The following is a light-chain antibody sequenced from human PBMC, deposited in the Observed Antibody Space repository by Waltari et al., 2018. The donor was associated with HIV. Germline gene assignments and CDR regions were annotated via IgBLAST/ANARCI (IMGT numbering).Light chain of an antibody. J-gene: IGKJ3*01. CDR1: QTISTY. V-gene: IGKV1-39*01. Sequence: DIQMTQSPSSLSASLGDRIIITCRASQTISTYVNWYQQKAGRAPNLLIYAASTLQSGVPSRFSGSGSGTDFILTINSLKAEEFATYYCQQGYGRPTFGPGTRVDV. CDR3: QQGYGRPT. CDR2: AAS.